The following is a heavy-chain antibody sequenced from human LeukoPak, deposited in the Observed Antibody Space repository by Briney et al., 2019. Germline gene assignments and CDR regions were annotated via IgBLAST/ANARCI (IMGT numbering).Heavy chain of an antibody. CDR2: IWNDGSNK. Sequence: GGSLRLSCAASGFPFSSYGTHWVRQAPGKGLEWVAVIWNDGSNKYYVESVKGRFTISRDDSKNTLYLQMNSLRAEDTAVYYCVMDMDVWGQGTTVTVSS. CDR1: GFPFSSYG. CDR3: VMDMDV. V-gene: IGHV3-33*03. J-gene: IGHJ6*02.